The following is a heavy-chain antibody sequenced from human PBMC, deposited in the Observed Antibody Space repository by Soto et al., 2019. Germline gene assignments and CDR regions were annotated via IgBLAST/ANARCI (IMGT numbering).Heavy chain of an antibody. Sequence: SEALSLTCTVSGGSISSYYWSWIRQPPGKGLEWIGYIYYSGSTNYNPSLKSRVTISVDTSKNQFSLKLSSVTAADTAVYYCARYYDSSGYSKRYFDYWGQGTLVTVSS. CDR3: ARYYDSSGYSKRYFDY. CDR2: IYYSGST. J-gene: IGHJ4*02. D-gene: IGHD3-22*01. CDR1: GGSISSYY. V-gene: IGHV4-59*01.